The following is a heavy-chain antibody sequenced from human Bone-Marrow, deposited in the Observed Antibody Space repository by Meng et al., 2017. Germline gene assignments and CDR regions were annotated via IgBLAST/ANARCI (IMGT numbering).Heavy chain of an antibody. CDR1: GGSISSGDYY. Sequence: QLQLQESGPGLVKPSQTLSLTCTVSGGSISSGDYYWTWIRQPPGKGLEWIGYIYYSGSTYYNPSLNSRLTISVDTSKNQFSLKLSSVTAADTAVYYCARDLNAGGILVSWGQGTLVTVSS. J-gene: IGHJ5*02. D-gene: IGHD3-16*01. CDR3: ARDLNAGGILVS. CDR2: IYYSGST. V-gene: IGHV4-30-4*01.